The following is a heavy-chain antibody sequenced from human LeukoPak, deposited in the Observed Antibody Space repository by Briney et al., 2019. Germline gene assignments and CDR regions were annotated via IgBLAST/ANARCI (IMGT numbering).Heavy chain of an antibody. CDR1: GGSFSGYY. V-gene: IGHV4-34*01. J-gene: IGHJ4*02. CDR3: ASSARRGF. Sequence: PSGTLSLTSADHGGSFSGYYWCWLREPPGKGLEWIGEMNHSGSTNYNPSLKSRVTMSVDASKNQFSLKLTSVTAADTAVYYCASSARRGFWGQGILVTVSS. CDR2: MNHSGST.